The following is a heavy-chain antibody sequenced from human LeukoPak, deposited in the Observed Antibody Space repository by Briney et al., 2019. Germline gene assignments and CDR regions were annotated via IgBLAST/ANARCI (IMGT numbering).Heavy chain of an antibody. Sequence: ASVKVSCKASGYTFTSYVMNWVRQAPGQGLEWMGIINPSGGSTSYAQKFQGRVTMTRDTSTSTVYMELSSLRFEDTAVYYCATTGYCSSTSCPDPWYFDYWGQGTLVTVSS. V-gene: IGHV1-46*01. J-gene: IGHJ4*02. CDR1: GYTFTSYV. CDR2: INPSGGST. CDR3: ATTGYCSSTSCPDPWYFDY. D-gene: IGHD2-2*01.